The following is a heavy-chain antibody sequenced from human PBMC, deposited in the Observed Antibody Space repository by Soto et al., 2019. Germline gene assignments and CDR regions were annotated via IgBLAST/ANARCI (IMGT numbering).Heavy chain of an antibody. J-gene: IGHJ6*03. CDR1: GGSISSGGYY. D-gene: IGHD2-2*01. V-gene: IGHV4-31*03. CDR2: IYYSGST. CDR3: ARSSLGYCSSTSCYAEGYYYYYYMDV. Sequence: PSETLSLTCTVSGGSISSGGYYWSWIRQHPGKGLEWIGYIYYSGSTYYNPSLKSRVTISVDTSKNQFSLKLSSVTAADTAVYYCARSSLGYCSSTSCYAEGYYYYYYMDVWGKGTTVTVSS.